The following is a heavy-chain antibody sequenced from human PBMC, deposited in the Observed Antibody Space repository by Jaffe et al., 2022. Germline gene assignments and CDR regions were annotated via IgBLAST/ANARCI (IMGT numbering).Heavy chain of an antibody. J-gene: IGHJ6*03. CDR3: ARDRYYYDSSGYYYYYYYYMDV. CDR2: IIPIFGTA. V-gene: IGHV1-69*05. D-gene: IGHD3-22*01. CDR1: GGTFSSYA. Sequence: QVQLVQSGAEVKKPGSSVKVSCKASGGTFSSYAISWVRQAPGQGLEWMGGIIPIFGTANYAQKFQGRVTITTDESTSTAYMELSSLRSEDTAVYYCARDRYYYDSSGYYYYYYYYMDVWGKGTTVTVSS.